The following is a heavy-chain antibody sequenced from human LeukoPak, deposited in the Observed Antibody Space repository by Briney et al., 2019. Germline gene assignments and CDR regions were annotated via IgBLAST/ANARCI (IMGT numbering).Heavy chain of an antibody. Sequence: ASVKVSCKASGYTLTGYYMHWVRQAPGQGLEWRGWINPNSGGTNYAQKFQGRVTTTRDTSISTAYMELSRLGYDDTAVYYCARDTRSSYLQYYFDYWGQGTLVTVSS. CDR1: GYTLTGYY. V-gene: IGHV1-2*02. CDR2: INPNSGGT. J-gene: IGHJ4*02. CDR3: ARDTRSSYLQYYFDY. D-gene: IGHD5-24*01.